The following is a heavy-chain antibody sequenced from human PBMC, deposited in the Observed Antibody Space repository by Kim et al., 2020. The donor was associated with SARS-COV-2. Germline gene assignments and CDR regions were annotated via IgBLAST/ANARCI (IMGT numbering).Heavy chain of an antibody. Sequence: KFQGRVTMTRDTSTSTVYMELSSLRSEDTAVYYCARGYSYGLRGITYFDYWGQGTLVTVSS. D-gene: IGHD5-18*01. V-gene: IGHV1-46*01. J-gene: IGHJ4*02. CDR3: ARGYSYGLRGITYFDY.